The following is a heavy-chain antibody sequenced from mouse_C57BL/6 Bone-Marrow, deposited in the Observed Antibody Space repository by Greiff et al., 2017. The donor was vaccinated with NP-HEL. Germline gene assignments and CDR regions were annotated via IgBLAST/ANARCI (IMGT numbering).Heavy chain of an antibody. D-gene: IGHD1-1*01. CDR2: ISSGGSYT. J-gene: IGHJ4*01. Sequence: EVKLMESGGDLVKPGGSLKLSCAASGFTFSSYGMSWVRQTPDKRLEWVATISSGGSYTYYPDSVKGRCTISRDNAKNTLYLQMSSLKSEDTAMYYCARRGVVAYYAMDYWGQGTSVTVSS. CDR3: ARRGVVAYYAMDY. CDR1: GFTFSSYG. V-gene: IGHV5-6*02.